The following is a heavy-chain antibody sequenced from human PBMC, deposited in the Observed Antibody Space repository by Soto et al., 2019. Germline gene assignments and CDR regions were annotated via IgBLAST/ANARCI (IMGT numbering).Heavy chain of an antibody. CDR3: ARGPPRYYDILTGYPH. Sequence: GSLRLSCAASGFTFSSYAMHWVRQAPGKGLEWVAVISYDGSNKYYADSVKGRFTISRDNSKNTLYLQMNSLRAEDTAVYYCARGPPRYYDILTGYPHWGQGTLVTVSS. CDR2: ISYDGSNK. CDR1: GFTFSSYA. D-gene: IGHD3-9*01. V-gene: IGHV3-30-3*01. J-gene: IGHJ4*02.